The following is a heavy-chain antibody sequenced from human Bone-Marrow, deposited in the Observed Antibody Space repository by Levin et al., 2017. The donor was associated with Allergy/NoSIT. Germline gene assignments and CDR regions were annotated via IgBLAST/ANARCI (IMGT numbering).Heavy chain of an antibody. D-gene: IGHD3-10*01. CDR3: ARDRFYSDSGSNFSWFDP. CDR2: IQSNGKT. CDR1: GFTFSTYW. Sequence: GESLKISCAASGFTFSTYWMHWVRQAPGKGLVWVSRIQSNGKTNYADSVKCRFTISRDNAKNTLYLQMNSLTVEDTAVYYCARDRFYSDSGSNFSWFDPWVQGTLVTVSS. V-gene: IGHV3-74*01. J-gene: IGHJ5*02.